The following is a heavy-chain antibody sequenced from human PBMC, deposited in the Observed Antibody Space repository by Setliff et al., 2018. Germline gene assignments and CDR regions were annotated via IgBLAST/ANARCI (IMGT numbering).Heavy chain of an antibody. Sequence: ASVKVSCKASGYTFTSYDINWVRQATGQGLEWMGWMNPNSGNTGYAQKFQGRVTMTRNTSISTAYMELSSLRSEDTAVYDCARGGIGDGEPALLRWAVALIIIPINECKPLQGLSWG. CDR2: MNPNSGNT. CDR1: GYTFTSYD. D-gene: IGHD2-21*01. CDR3: ARGGIGDGEPALLRWAVALIIIPINECKPLQGLS. J-gene: IGHJ5*01. V-gene: IGHV1-8*02.